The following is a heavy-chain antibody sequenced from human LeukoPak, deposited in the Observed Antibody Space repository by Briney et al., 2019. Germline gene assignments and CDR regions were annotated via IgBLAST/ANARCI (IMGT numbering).Heavy chain of an antibody. CDR1: GFTFSSYW. D-gene: IGHD5-24*01. CDR2: MKQDGSEK. V-gene: IGHV3-7*01. CDR3: ARAGRRDGYNRGDY. Sequence: GGSVRLSCAASGFTFSSYWMSWVRQAPGKGLEWVANMKQDGSEKYYVDSVKGRFTISRDNAKNSLYLQMNSLRAEDTAVYYCARAGRRDGYNRGDYWGQGTLVTVSS. J-gene: IGHJ4*02.